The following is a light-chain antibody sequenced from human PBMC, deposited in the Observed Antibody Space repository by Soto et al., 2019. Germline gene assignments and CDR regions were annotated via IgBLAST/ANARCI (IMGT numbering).Light chain of an antibody. J-gene: IGKJ2*01. CDR3: QQYNIWPPYT. Sequence: EVVLTQSPGTLSLSPGERVTLSCRASQSVRSNLAWYQQKPGQAPRLLIYGASTRATGLPARFSGSGSGTDFTLTISSLQSEDFALYYCQQYNIWPPYTFGQGTKVDIK. CDR2: GAS. CDR1: QSVRSN. V-gene: IGKV3-15*01.